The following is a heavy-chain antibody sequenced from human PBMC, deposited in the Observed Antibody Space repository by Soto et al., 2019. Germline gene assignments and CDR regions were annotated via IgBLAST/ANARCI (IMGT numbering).Heavy chain of an antibody. V-gene: IGHV3-74*01. CDR2: INDDGSHT. CDR1: GFTFSMYW. J-gene: IGHJ4*02. CDR3: TRGHRSTSTGTGAF. D-gene: IGHD1-1*01. Sequence: PGGSLRLSCAASGFTFSMYWMHWVRQVPGKGPEWVSRINDDGSHTNYADSVKGRFTISRDNAKNTLYLQMNDLRAEDTAVYYCTRGHRSTSTGTGAFCGQGTLVTV.